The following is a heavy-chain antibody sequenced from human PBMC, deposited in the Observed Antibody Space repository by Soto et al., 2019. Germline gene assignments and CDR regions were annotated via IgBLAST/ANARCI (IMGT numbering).Heavy chain of an antibody. J-gene: IGHJ5*02. D-gene: IGHD5-12*01. CDR2: IYYSGST. CDR3: ARGYDWCDP. V-gene: IGHV4-59*01. Sequence: QVQLQESGPGLVEPSETLSLTCSVSGDSISSSYWSWIRQPPGKGLEWIGYIYYSGSTNYNPSLKSRPTXXLDTSKNQFSLKVSSVTAADTAVYYCARGYDWCDPWGQGTLVTVSS. CDR1: GDSISSSY.